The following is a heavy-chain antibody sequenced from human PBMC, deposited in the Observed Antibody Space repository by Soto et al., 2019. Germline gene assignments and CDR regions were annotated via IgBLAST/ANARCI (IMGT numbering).Heavy chain of an antibody. CDR2: ISAYNGNT. CDR1: GYTFTSYG. CDR3: ARSSLGYDYVWGSYVFDI. Sequence: ASVKVSCKASGYTFTSYGISWVRQAPGQGLEWMGWISAYNGNTNYAQKLQGRVNMTTDTSTSTAYTELRRLRSHDTAAYYCARSSLGYDYVWGSYVFDIWGQRTIGTVSS. J-gene: IGHJ3*02. D-gene: IGHD3-16*01. V-gene: IGHV1-18*04.